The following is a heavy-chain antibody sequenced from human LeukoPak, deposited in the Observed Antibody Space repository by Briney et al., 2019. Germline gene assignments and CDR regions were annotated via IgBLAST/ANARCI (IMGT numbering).Heavy chain of an antibody. V-gene: IGHV3-23*01. CDR1: GFTFSSYA. Sequence: GGSLRLSCAASGFTFSSYAMSWVRQAPGKGLERVSAISGSGGSTYYADSVKGRFTISRDNSKNTLYLQMNSLRAEDTAVYYCAKDRRLWFGESWGQGTLVTVSS. CDR3: AKDRRLWFGES. CDR2: ISGSGGST. J-gene: IGHJ5*02. D-gene: IGHD3-10*01.